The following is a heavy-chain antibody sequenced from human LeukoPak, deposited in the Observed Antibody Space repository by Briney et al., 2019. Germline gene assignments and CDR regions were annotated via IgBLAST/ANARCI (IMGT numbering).Heavy chain of an antibody. V-gene: IGHV4-31*03. CDR2: IYYSGST. Sequence: SETLSLTCTVSGGSISSGGYYWRWIRQHPGKGLEWIGYIYYSGSTYYNPSLKSRVTISVDTSKNQFSLKLSSVTAADTAVYYCARVHPRSFDYDILTGPSRVEFDPWGQGTLVTVSS. D-gene: IGHD3-9*01. CDR1: GGSISSGGYY. CDR3: ARVHPRSFDYDILTGPSRVEFDP. J-gene: IGHJ5*02.